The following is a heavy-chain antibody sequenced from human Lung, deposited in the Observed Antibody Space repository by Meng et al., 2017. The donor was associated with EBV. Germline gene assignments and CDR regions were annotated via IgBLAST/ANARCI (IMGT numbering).Heavy chain of an antibody. J-gene: IGHJ2*01. Sequence: PQQPGPGVVKPLQHHSPICVSFGDSVSSSSAALTWIRQSPSRGLEWLGRTYYRSKWYNDYAVFVKSRITINPDTSKNQFSLQLNSVTPEDTAVYYCARGATSVFDLWGRGTLVTVSS. V-gene: IGHV6-1*01. CDR2: TYYRSKWYN. CDR1: GDSVSSSSAA. CDR3: ARGATSVFDL.